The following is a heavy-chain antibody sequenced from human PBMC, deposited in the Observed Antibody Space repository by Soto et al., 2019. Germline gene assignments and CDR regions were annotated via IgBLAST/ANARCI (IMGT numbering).Heavy chain of an antibody. CDR1: GGSLSNYG. CDR2: IIPVFGTA. Sequence: QVQLVQSGAEVKKPGSSVKVSCKASGGSLSNYGISWVRQAPGQGLEWMGGIIPVFGTANYAQKFQGRVTMTAXEXTXIXXMDGTSLRSEDTAVYYCARGDATKIVVTTYYAMDVWGQGTTVTVSS. V-gene: IGHV1-69*12. CDR3: ARGDATKIVVTTYYAMDV. D-gene: IGHD4-17*01. J-gene: IGHJ6*02.